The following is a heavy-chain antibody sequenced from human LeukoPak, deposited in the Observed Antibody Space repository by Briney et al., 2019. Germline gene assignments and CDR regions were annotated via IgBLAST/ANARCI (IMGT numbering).Heavy chain of an antibody. J-gene: IGHJ4*02. Sequence: SGGSLRLSRAASGFTFSSYWMSWVHQAPGKGLEWVANIKQDGSEKYYVDSVKGRFTISRDNAKNSLYLQMNSLRAEDTAVYYCASLVGLRFLEWLSPLDYWGQGTLVTVSS. D-gene: IGHD3-3*01. CDR1: GFTFSSYW. V-gene: IGHV3-7*01. CDR2: IKQDGSEK. CDR3: ASLVGLRFLEWLSPLDY.